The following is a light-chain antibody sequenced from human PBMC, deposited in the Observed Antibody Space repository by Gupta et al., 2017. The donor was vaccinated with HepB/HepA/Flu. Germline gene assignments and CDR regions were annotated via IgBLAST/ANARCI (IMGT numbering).Light chain of an antibody. CDR2: GVN. V-gene: IGLV2-14*03. Sequence: QSALTKPASVSGSPGQSITISCSGTSSDVGAYDHVYWYQHHPGKAPKLMIYGVNNRPSGVSDRFSGSKAGNTASLSISGLQAEDEADYFCNSYTTRCTVVFGGGTMLTVL. J-gene: IGLJ2*01. CDR3: NSYTTRCTVV. CDR1: SSDVGAYDH.